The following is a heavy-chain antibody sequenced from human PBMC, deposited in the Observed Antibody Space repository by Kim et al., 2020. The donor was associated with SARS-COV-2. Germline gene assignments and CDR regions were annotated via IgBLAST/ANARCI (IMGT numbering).Heavy chain of an antibody. CDR3: ARDPPPAREGWFDP. V-gene: IGHV3-11*06. Sequence: GGSLRLSCVASGFTFSDYYMSWIRQAPGKGLEWVSYISSSSRYTNYADSVKGRFTISRDNAKNSLYLQMNSLRAEDTAVYYCARDPPPAREGWFDPWGQGTLVTVSS. CDR2: ISSSSRYT. J-gene: IGHJ5*02. D-gene: IGHD2-2*01. CDR1: GFTFSDYY.